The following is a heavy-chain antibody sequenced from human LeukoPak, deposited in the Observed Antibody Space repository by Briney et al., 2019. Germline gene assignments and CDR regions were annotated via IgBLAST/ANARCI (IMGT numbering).Heavy chain of an antibody. V-gene: IGHV3-30*04. D-gene: IGHD2-15*01. CDR2: ISYDGSNK. J-gene: IGHJ4*02. CDR3: ARDRLKDIVVVVAATPDY. Sequence: PGGSLRLSCAASGFTFSSYAMHWVRQAPGKGLEWVAVISYDGSNKYYADSVKGRFTISRDNSKNTLYLQMNSLRAEDTAVYYCARDRLKDIVVVVAATPDYWGQGTLVTVSS. CDR1: GFTFSSYA.